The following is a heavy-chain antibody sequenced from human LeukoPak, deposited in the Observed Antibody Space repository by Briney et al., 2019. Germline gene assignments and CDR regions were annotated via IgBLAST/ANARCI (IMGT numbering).Heavy chain of an antibody. CDR2: IYSGGSTYSGGST. Sequence: GGSLRLSCAASGFTVSSNYMSWVRQAPGKGLEWVSIIYSGGSTYSGGSTYYADSVKGRFTISRDNSKNTLYLQMNSLRAEDTAVYYCARAYYDGIWGQGTMVTVSS. V-gene: IGHV3-23*03. CDR1: GFTVSSNY. J-gene: IGHJ3*02. D-gene: IGHD3-22*01. CDR3: ARAYYDGI.